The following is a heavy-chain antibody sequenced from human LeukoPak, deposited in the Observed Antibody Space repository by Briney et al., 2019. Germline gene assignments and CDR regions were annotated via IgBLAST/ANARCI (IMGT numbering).Heavy chain of an antibody. CDR1: GFTFSSYW. J-gene: IGHJ4*02. V-gene: IGHV3-7*01. Sequence: GESLRLSCAASGFTFSSYWMSWVRQAPGKGLQWVANIKQDGSEKYYEDSVKGRFTISRDNAKNSLYLQMNSLRAEDTAVYYCASEFKQLAPDYWGQGTLVTVSS. D-gene: IGHD6-6*01. CDR3: ASEFKQLAPDY. CDR2: IKQDGSEK.